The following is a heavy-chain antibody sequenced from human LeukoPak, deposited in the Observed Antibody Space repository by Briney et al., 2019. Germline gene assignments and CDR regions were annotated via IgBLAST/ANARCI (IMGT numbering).Heavy chain of an antibody. D-gene: IGHD1-7*01. CDR2: IYPGDSDT. V-gene: IGHV5-51*01. J-gene: IGHJ6*02. CDR1: GYRFTDYW. Sequence: GESLKISCKGSGYRFTDYWIGWVRQMPGKGLEWMGIIYPGDSDTRYSPSLQGLVTISADKSINTAHLQWSSLKASDTAMYYCARGAAGTTPDYYYFGLDVWGQGTTVRVSS. CDR3: ARGAAGTTPDYYYFGLDV.